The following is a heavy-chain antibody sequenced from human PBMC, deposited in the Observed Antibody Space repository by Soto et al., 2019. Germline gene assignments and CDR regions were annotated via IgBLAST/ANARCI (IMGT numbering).Heavy chain of an antibody. CDR1: EFTFSSYG. V-gene: IGHV3-33*01. J-gene: IGHJ4*02. D-gene: IGHD5-18*01. Sequence: QVPLVESGGGVVQPGRSLRLSCEASEFTFSSYGMYWVRQAPGKGLEWVAVIWDDGSNKNYADSVKGRFTISRDNSKNTLYLQMNSLRVEDTAVYYCARRNNYGHLAYWGQGTLVTVSS. CDR3: ARRNNYGHLAY. CDR2: IWDDGSNK.